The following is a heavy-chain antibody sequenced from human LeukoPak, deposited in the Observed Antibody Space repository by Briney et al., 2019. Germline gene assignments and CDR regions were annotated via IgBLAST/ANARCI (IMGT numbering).Heavy chain of an antibody. J-gene: IGHJ4*02. D-gene: IGHD2-2*01. CDR1: GFTFSSYA. V-gene: IGHV3-23*01. CDR3: AKGGVVPAAMYYFDY. CDR2: ISGSGGST. Sequence: PGGSPRLSCAASGFTFSSYAMSWVRQAPGKGLEWVSAISGSGGSTYYADSVKGRFTISRDSSKNTLYLQMNSLRAEDTAVYYCAKGGVVPAAMYYFDYWGQGTLVTVSS.